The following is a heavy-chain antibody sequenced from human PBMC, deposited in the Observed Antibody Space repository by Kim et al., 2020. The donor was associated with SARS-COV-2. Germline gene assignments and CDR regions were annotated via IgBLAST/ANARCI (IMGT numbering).Heavy chain of an antibody. V-gene: IGHV3-33*01. Sequence: GGSLRLSCAASGFTFSSYGMHWVRQAPGKGLEWVAVIWYDGSNKYYADSVKGRFTISRDNSKNTLYLQMNSLRAEDTAVYYCARDGYGDLPTDYWGQGTLVTVPS. CDR2: IWYDGSNK. J-gene: IGHJ4*02. D-gene: IGHD4-17*01. CDR3: ARDGYGDLPTDY. CDR1: GFTFSSYG.